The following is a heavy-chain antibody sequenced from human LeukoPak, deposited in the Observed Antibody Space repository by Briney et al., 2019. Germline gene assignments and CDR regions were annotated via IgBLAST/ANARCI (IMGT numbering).Heavy chain of an antibody. CDR2: ISAYNGNT. CDR3: ARTTSQSIVAAGDY. D-gene: IGHD2-15*01. J-gene: IGHJ4*02. CDR1: GYTFTSYG. V-gene: IGHV1-18*01. Sequence: ASVKVSCKASGYTFTSYGISWVRQAPGQGLEWMGLISAYNGNTNYAQKFQGRVTMTTDTSTSTTYMDLRSLTSEDTAVYYCARTTSQSIVAAGDYWGQGTLVIVSS.